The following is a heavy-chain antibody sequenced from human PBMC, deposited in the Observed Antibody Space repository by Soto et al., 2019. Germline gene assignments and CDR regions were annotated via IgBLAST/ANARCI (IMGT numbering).Heavy chain of an antibody. V-gene: IGHV3-30*18. CDR2: ISYDGNNK. D-gene: IGHD4-17*01. J-gene: IGHJ4*02. CDR3: AKDHLETTVTPPSY. CDR1: GFTFSSYG. Sequence: QVQLVESGGGVVQPGRSLRLSCAASGFTFSSYGMHWVRQAPGKGLEWVAVISYDGNNKYYADSVKGRFTISRDNFQNTLYLQMDSLRADDTAMYYCAKDHLETTVTPPSYWGQGTLVTVSS.